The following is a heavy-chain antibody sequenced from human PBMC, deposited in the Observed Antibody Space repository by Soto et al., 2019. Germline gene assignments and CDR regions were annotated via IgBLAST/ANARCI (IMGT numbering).Heavy chain of an antibody. J-gene: IGHJ3*02. Sequence: PSETMSLTCTVSGGSISSGNYYWSWIRQPPGKGLEWIGYIYYSGSTYYNPSLKSRVTISVDTSKNQFSLKLSSVTAADTAVYYCARGAGTMVRGVKVGFFDIWGQGTMVT. CDR1: GGSISSGNYY. CDR2: IYYSGST. CDR3: ARGAGTMVRGVKVGFFDI. D-gene: IGHD3-10*01. V-gene: IGHV4-30-4*01.